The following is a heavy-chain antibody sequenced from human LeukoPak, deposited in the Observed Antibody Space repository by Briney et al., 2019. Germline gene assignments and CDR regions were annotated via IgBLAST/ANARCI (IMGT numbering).Heavy chain of an antibody. D-gene: IGHD3-3*01. J-gene: IGHJ4*02. V-gene: IGHV4-59*01. CDR1: DGSINTYY. CDR3: ARETIFGVIADYFEY. Sequence: SETLSLTCTVSDGSINTYYWNWIRQPPGKGLEWIGYISYSGSTNYNPSLRSRVTISLDTSKNQFSLKLSSVTPADTAVYFCARETIFGVIADYFEYWGQGILVTVSS. CDR2: ISYSGST.